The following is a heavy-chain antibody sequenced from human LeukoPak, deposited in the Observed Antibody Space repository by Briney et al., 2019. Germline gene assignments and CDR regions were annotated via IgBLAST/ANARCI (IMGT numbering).Heavy chain of an antibody. CDR3: ARENYLYSSGYYGAFDI. D-gene: IGHD3-22*01. CDR1: GFTFSSYS. CDR2: ISRSSSTI. Sequence: GGSLRLSCAASGFTFSSYSMNWVRQAPGKGLEWVSYISRSSSTIYYADSVKGRFTISRDNAKNSLYLQMNSLRAEDTALYYCARENYLYSSGYYGAFDIWGQGTMVTVSS. V-gene: IGHV3-48*01. J-gene: IGHJ3*02.